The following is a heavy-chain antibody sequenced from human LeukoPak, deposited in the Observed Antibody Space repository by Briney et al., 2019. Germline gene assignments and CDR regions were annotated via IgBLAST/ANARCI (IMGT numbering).Heavy chain of an antibody. V-gene: IGHV3-21*01. CDR1: GFTFSSYS. CDR3: ARDTQAYYDFWSGPGTTFDY. D-gene: IGHD3-3*01. CDR2: ISSSSSYI. J-gene: IGHJ4*02. Sequence: GGSLRLSCAASGFTFSSYSMNWVRQAPGKGLEWVSSISSSSSYIYYADSVKGRFTISRDNAKNSLYLQMNSLRAEDTAVYYCARDTQAYYDFWSGPGTTFDYWGQGTLVTVSS.